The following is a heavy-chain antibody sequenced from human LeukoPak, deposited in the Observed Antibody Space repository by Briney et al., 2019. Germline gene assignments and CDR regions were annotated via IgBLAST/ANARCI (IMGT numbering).Heavy chain of an antibody. D-gene: IGHD2-15*01. CDR3: AKDGSNYWRWGAFDV. CDR1: GFTFSSYA. Sequence: GGSLRLSCAASGFTFSSYAMSWVRQAPGKGLEWVSAISGSGGSTYYADSVKGRFSISRDNSKHTLYLQMNTLRADDTAVYYCAKDGSNYWRWGAFDVWGQGTMVTVSS. J-gene: IGHJ3*01. CDR2: ISGSGGST. V-gene: IGHV3-23*01.